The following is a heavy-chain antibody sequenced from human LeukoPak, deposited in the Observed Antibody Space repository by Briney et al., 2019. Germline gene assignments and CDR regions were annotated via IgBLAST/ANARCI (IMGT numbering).Heavy chain of an antibody. CDR1: GFTVSSNY. Sequence: GGSLRLSCAASGFTVSSNYMSWVRQAPGKGLEWVSVIYSGGSTYYADSVKGRFTISRDNSKNTLYLQMNSLRAEDTAVYYCARVDYGDYYFDYWGQGTLVTVPS. V-gene: IGHV3-53*01. D-gene: IGHD4-17*01. J-gene: IGHJ4*02. CDR2: IYSGGST. CDR3: ARVDYGDYYFDY.